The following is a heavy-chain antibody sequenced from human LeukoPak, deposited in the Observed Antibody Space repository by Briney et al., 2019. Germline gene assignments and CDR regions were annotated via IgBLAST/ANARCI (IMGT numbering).Heavy chain of an antibody. V-gene: IGHV4-61*02. J-gene: IGHJ4*02. CDR1: GGSISSGSYY. CDR3: ARERRDSSGWYCDY. Sequence: PSETLSLTCTVSGGSISSGSYYWSWIRQPAGKGLEWIGRIYTSGSTNYNPSLKSRVTISVDTSKNQFSLKLSSVTAADTAVYYCARERRDSSGWYCDYWGQGTLVTVSS. D-gene: IGHD6-19*01. CDR2: IYTSGST.